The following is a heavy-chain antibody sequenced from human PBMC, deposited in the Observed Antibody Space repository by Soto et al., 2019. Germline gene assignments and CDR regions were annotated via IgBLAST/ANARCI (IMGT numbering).Heavy chain of an antibody. J-gene: IGHJ5*02. V-gene: IGHV4-31*03. D-gene: IGHD2-8*01. CDR2: IYYRGST. Sequence: QVQLQESGPGLVKPSPTLSLTCPVSGGSISSGGYYWGWIRQHPGTGLEWIGYIYYRGSTYYNPSLKRRVTISVDTSKNQFSLKLSSVNAADTAVYYCARDGECCTNGVCRNWCDPWGQGTLVTVSS. CDR3: ARDGECCTNGVCRNWCDP. CDR1: GGSISSGGYY.